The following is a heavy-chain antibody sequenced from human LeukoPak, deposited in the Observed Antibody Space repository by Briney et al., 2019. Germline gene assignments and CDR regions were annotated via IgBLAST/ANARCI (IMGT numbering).Heavy chain of an antibody. Sequence: GGSLGLSCAASGFTFSDYYMSWIRRAPGKGLEWVSYISSSSSYTNYADSVKGRFTISRDNAKNSLYLQMNSLRAEDTAVYYCARRSYSSGYYFDYWGQGTLVTVSS. CDR2: ISSSSSYT. D-gene: IGHD6-19*01. CDR3: ARRSYSSGYYFDY. V-gene: IGHV3-11*06. J-gene: IGHJ4*02. CDR1: GFTFSDYY.